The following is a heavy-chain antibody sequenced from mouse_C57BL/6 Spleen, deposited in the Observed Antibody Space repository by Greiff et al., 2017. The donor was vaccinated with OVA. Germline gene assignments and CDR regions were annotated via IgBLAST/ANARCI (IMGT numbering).Heavy chain of an antibody. CDR3: ARGGDYDASWFAY. D-gene: IGHD2-4*01. J-gene: IGHJ3*01. CDR1: GYAFTNYL. CDR2: INPGSGGP. V-gene: IGHV1-54*01. Sequence: QVQLQQSGAELVRPGTSVKVSCKASGYAFTNYLIEWVKQRPGQGLEWIGVINPGSGGPNSNEKFKGKATLTADQSSSTAYLQLSSLTSDDSAVYFCARGGDYDASWFAYWGQGTPLTVSA.